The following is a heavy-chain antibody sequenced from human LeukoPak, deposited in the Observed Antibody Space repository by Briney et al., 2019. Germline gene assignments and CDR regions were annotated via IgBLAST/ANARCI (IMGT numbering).Heavy chain of an antibody. Sequence: GASVKVSCKASGYTFKSYGISWVRQGPGQGLEWMGWVSGYNVNTDYAQKLQGRVTMTTDTSTTTAYMELRSLRSDDTAVYYCGRESWGVVDHWGQGTLVTVSS. CDR3: GRESWGVVDH. D-gene: IGHD3-10*01. V-gene: IGHV1-18*01. CDR2: VSGYNVNT. CDR1: GYTFKSYG. J-gene: IGHJ5*02.